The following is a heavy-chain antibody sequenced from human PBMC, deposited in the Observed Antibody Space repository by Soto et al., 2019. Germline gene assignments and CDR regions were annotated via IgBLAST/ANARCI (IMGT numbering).Heavy chain of an antibody. CDR3: AKGNSITIFGVVIPYFDY. D-gene: IGHD3-3*01. CDR2: ISWNSGSI. Sequence: EVQLVESGGGLVQPGRSLRLSCAASGFTFDDYAMHWVRQAPGKGLEWVSGISWNSGSIGYADSVKGRFTISRDNAKNSLYLQMNSLRAEDTALYYCAKGNSITIFGVVIPYFDYWGQGTLVTVSS. V-gene: IGHV3-9*01. J-gene: IGHJ4*02. CDR1: GFTFDDYA.